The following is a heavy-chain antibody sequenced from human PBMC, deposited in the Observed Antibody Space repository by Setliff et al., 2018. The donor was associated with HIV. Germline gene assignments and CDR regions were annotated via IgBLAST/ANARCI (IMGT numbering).Heavy chain of an antibody. J-gene: IGHJ6*02. D-gene: IGHD1-20*01. CDR3: ATSITVAGGRSFYYYAMDV. CDR1: GYSFTNYW. V-gene: IGHV5-51*01. Sequence: GESLKISCKGSGYSFTNYWIGWVRRMPGKGLEWMGIIHPGDSNTRYSPSFQGQVTISADKSISAAYLQWSSLKASDTAMYYYATSITVAGGRSFYYYAMDVWGQGTTVTVSS. CDR2: IHPGDSNT.